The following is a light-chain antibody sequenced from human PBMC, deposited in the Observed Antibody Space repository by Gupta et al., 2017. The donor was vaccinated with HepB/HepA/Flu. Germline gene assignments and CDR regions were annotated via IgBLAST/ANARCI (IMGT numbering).Light chain of an antibody. CDR3: AAWDNSLSAYV. CDR2: NAD. CDR1: SSNVGRDN. Sequence: SGTPGQRVALSCSGSSSNVGRDNVYWYRQLPGTAPKLLIYNADRRPSGVPDRFSGSQSGTSASLAISGLRSEDEADYYCAAWDNSLSAYVFGTGTWFTVL. J-gene: IGLJ1*01. V-gene: IGLV1-47*02.